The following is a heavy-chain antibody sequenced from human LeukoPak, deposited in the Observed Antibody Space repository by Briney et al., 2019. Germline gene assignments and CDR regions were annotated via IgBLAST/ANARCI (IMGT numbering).Heavy chain of an antibody. CDR3: ARDPLIGVLTGYYYYYMDV. CDR2: ISAYNGNT. CDR1: GYTFTSYG. Sequence: GASVKVSCKASGYTFTSYGISWVRQAPGQGLEWMGWISAYNGNTNYAQKLQGRVTMTTDTSTSTAYMELRSLRSDDTAVYYCARDPLIGVLTGYYYYYMDVWGKGTTVTVSS. D-gene: IGHD2-21*01. J-gene: IGHJ6*03. V-gene: IGHV1-18*01.